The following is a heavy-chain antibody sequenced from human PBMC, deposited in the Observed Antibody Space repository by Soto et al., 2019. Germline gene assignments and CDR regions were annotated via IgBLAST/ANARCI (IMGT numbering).Heavy chain of an antibody. D-gene: IGHD3-10*01. CDR3: ARAPRYGSGSYPFDY. CDR1: GGTFSSYA. CDR2: IIPIFGTA. J-gene: IGHJ4*02. V-gene: IGHV1-69*01. Sequence: QVQLVQSGAEVKKPGSSVKVSCKASGGTFSSYAISWVRQAPGQGLEWMGGIIPIFGTANYAQKFQGRVTITADESTSTAYMELSSLRSEDTAMYYCARAPRYGSGSYPFDYWGQGTLVTVSS.